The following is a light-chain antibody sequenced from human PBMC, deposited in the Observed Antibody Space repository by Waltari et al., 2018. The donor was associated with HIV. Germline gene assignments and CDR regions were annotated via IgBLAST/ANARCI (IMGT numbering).Light chain of an antibody. CDR2: GAS. Sequence: DIQMTQSPASLSASVGNRITITCRASQSISSYLSWYQQRPGRAPKLLIYGASTLQSWVPSRFRGGGSGTDFTLTISSLQPGDSATYYCQQAYSTPPTFGQGTKVEIK. J-gene: IGKJ1*01. CDR1: QSISSY. CDR3: QQAYSTPPT. V-gene: IGKV1-39*01.